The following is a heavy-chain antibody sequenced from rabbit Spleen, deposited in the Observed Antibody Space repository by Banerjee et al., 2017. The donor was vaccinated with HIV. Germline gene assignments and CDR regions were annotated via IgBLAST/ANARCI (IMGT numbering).Heavy chain of an antibody. D-gene: IGHD4-2*01. CDR1: GFSLSDKYA. CDR3: VRDQAGDAGYGPYYFNL. J-gene: IGHJ4*01. Sequence: QSLEESGGDLVKPGASLTLTCTASGFSLSDKYAICWVRQAPGKGLEWIGYIVTGSDTNYYASWANGRFTISSHNAQNTVFLQMNSLTAADTATYFCVRDQAGDAGYGPYYFNLWGQGTLVTVS. CDR2: IVTGSDTN. V-gene: IGHV1S40*01.